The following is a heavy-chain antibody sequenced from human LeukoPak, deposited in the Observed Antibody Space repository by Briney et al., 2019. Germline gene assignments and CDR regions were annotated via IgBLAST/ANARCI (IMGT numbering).Heavy chain of an antibody. D-gene: IGHD3-22*01. Sequence: GESLKISCKGSGYSFTSYWIGWVRQMPGKGLEWMGIIYPGDSDTRYSPSFQGQVTISADKSISTAYLQWSSLKASDTAMYYCARQKFFEPDYYDSSGYYCALDYWGQGTLVAVSS. CDR1: GYSFTSYW. CDR2: IYPGDSDT. CDR3: ARQKFFEPDYYDSSGYYCALDY. J-gene: IGHJ4*02. V-gene: IGHV5-51*01.